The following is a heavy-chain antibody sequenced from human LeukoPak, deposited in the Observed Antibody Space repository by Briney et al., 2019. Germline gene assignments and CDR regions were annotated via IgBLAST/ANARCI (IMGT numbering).Heavy chain of an antibody. CDR3: AKYDSGSLLL. J-gene: IGHJ4*02. CDR2: IYTSGST. V-gene: IGHV4-4*07. CDR1: GGSIRGYF. Sequence: SETLSLTCTVPGGSIRGYFWSWIRQPAGKGLEWIGRIYTSGSTDYNPSLKSRVTMSVDTSQNRFFLKLTSVTAADTAVYYCAKYDSGSLLLWGQGTLVTVSS. D-gene: IGHD3-10*01.